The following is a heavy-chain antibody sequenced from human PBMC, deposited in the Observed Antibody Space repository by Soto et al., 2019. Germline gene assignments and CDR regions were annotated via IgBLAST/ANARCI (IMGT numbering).Heavy chain of an antibody. D-gene: IGHD3-3*01. CDR3: ARGTVTTQYFDY. CDR2: IYYEGST. J-gene: IGHJ4*02. V-gene: IGHV4-59*08. CDR1: GGSINSYH. Sequence: SETLSLTCTVSGGSINSYHWSWIRQPPGKELEWIGYIYYEGSTNYNPSLKSRVTILVDTSKNQFSLKLSSVTAADTAVYYCARGTVTTQYFDYWGQGTLVTVSS.